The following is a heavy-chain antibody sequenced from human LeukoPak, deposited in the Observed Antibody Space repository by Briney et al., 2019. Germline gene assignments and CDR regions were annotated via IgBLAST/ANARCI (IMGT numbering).Heavy chain of an antibody. V-gene: IGHV3-23*01. Sequence: GGSLRLSCAASGFTFSSYAMSWVRQAPGKGLEWVSAISGSGGSTYYADSVKGRFTISRDNSKNTLYLQMNSLRAEDTAVYYCAKDRYYASGGPTRHYYGMDVWGQGTTVTVSS. D-gene: IGHD3-10*01. CDR1: GFTFSSYA. CDR2: ISGSGGST. CDR3: AKDRYYASGGPTRHYYGMDV. J-gene: IGHJ6*02.